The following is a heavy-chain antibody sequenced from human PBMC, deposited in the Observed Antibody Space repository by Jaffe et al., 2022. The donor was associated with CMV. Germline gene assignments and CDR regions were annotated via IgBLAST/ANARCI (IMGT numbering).Heavy chain of an antibody. D-gene: IGHD2-21*02. CDR2: IYFSGST. Sequence: QLQLQESGPGLVKPSETLSLTCTVSGGSISSSTSYWGWIRQPPGKGLEWIGNIYFSGSTYYNPSLKSRVTISVDTSKNQFSLRLTSVTAADTATYFCARTFGDANYFDYWGQGTLVTVSS. V-gene: IGHV4-39*01. CDR1: GGSISSSTSY. CDR3: ARTFGDANYFDY. J-gene: IGHJ4*02.